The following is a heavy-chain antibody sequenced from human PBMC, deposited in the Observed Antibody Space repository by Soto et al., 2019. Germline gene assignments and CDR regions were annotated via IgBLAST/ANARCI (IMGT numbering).Heavy chain of an antibody. D-gene: IGHD1-26*01. CDR2: ISASGGST. J-gene: IGHJ4*02. CDR3: AKVLSSGSYSGALEY. CDR1: GFSITSFA. Sequence: EVQLLESGGGLVQPGGSLRLSCVASGFSITSFAMSWVRQAPGKGLEWASAISASGGSTYADSVKGRFTISRDNSKNTLYLQMYSLRVEDTAVYYCAKVLSSGSYSGALEYWGQGALVTVSS. V-gene: IGHV3-23*01.